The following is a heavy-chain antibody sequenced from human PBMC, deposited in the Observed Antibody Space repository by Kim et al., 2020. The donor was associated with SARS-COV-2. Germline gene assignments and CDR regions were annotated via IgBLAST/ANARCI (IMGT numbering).Heavy chain of an antibody. CDR1: GFTFSSYA. CDR3: AKDLYLGVSGY. CDR2: IYSGGSST. J-gene: IGHJ4*02. V-gene: IGHV3-23*03. D-gene: IGHD6-25*01. Sequence: GGSLRLSCAASGFTFSSYAMSWVRQAPGKGLEWVSVIYSGGSSTYYADSVKGRFTISRDNSKNTLYLQMNSLRAEDTAVYYCAKDLYLGVSGYWGQGTLVTVSS.